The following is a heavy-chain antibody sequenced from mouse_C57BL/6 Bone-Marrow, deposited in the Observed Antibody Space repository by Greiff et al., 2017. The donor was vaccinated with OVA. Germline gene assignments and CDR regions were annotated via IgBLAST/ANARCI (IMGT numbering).Heavy chain of an antibody. CDR3: AREEGYYGPGEGY. V-gene: IGHV1-82*01. D-gene: IGHD1-1*02. CDR2: IYPGDGDT. Sequence: QVQLQQSGPELVKPGASVKISCKASGYAFSSSWMNWVKQRPGKGLEWIGRIYPGDGDTNYNGKFKGKATLTADKSSSTAYMQLSSLTSEDSAVYFCAREEGYYGPGEGYWGQGATLTVSS. CDR1: GYAFSSSW. J-gene: IGHJ2*01.